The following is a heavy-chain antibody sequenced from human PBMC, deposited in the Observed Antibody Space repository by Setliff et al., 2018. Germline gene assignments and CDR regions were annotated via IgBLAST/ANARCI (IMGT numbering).Heavy chain of an antibody. CDR3: ARSPALLGIVYLDP. D-gene: IGHD2-15*01. CDR1: RDSFSNYA. CDR2: LIPMFGTP. V-gene: IGHV1-69*05. Sequence: SVKVSCKASRDSFSNYAISWVRQAPGQGLEWMGGLIPMFGTPGYAQKFQDRVTITTDESTSTAYMELNSLTSEDTAVYYCARSPALLGIVYLDPWGQGTRVTVSS. J-gene: IGHJ5*02.